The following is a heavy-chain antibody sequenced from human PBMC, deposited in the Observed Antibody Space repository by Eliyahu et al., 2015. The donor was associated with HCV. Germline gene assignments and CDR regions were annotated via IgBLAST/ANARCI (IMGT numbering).Heavy chain of an antibody. D-gene: IGHD6-19*01. J-gene: IGHJ5*02. CDR1: GGXIXTYY. CDR2: IYYSGGA. Sequence: QVQLQESGPGLVKPSETLSLTCTVSGGXIXTYYWSWIRQPPGKGLEWIGYIYYSGGANYNPPLKSRVTISVDTSKNQFSLKLNSVTAADTAVYYCASGGGGIAVAGTGGWFDPWGQGTLVTVSS. CDR3: ASGGGGIAVAGTGGWFDP. V-gene: IGHV4-59*01.